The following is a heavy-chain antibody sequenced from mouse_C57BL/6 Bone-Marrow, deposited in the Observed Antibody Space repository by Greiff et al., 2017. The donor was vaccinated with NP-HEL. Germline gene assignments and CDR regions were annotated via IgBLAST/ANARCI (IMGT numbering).Heavy chain of an antibody. CDR1: GFPITSGYY. CDR3: AGDPYSNYDYYAMDY. J-gene: IGHJ4*01. D-gene: IGHD2-5*01. Sequence: VQLQQSGPGLVKPSQSLFLTCSITGFPITSGYYWIWIRQSPGKPLEWMGYITHSGETFYNPSLQSPISITRETSKNQFFLQLNSVTTEDTAMYYCAGDPYSNYDYYAMDYWGQGTSVTVSS. V-gene: IGHV12-3*01. CDR2: ITHSGET.